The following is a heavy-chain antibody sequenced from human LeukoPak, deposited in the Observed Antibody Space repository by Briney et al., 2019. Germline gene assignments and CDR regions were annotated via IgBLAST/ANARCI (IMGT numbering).Heavy chain of an antibody. CDR2: IYTSGST. CDR1: GGSISSGSYY. V-gene: IGHV4-61*02. D-gene: IGHD5-18*01. J-gene: IGHJ6*03. Sequence: SETLSLTCTVSGGSISSGSYYWSWIRQPAGKGLEWIGRIYTSGSTNYNPSLKSRVTISVDTSKNQFSLKLSSVTAADTAVYYCARTAYSYVSAFRFMDVWGKGTTVTVSS. CDR3: ARTAYSYVSAFRFMDV.